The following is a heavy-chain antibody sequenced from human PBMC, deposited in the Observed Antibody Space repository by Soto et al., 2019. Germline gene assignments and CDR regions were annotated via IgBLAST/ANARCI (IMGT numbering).Heavy chain of an antibody. D-gene: IGHD1-26*01. V-gene: IGHV4-59*01. Sequence: PSETLSLTCTVSGGSISSYYWSWIRQPPGKGLEWIGYIYYSGSTNYNPSLKSRVTISVDTSKNQFSLKLSSVTAADTAVYYCAREGSYWGLDYWGQGTLVTVSS. J-gene: IGHJ4*02. CDR3: AREGSYWGLDY. CDR1: GGSISSYY. CDR2: IYYSGST.